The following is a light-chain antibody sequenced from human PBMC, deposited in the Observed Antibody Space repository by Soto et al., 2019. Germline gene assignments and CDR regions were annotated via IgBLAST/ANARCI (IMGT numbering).Light chain of an antibody. CDR3: HQYDSIVQT. V-gene: IGKV3-20*01. J-gene: IGKJ1*01. Sequence: EIVLTQSPGTLSLSPGERATLSCRASQSVSSSYLAWYQQKPGQAPRLLIYGASSRATGIPDRFSGSGSGTDFTLTISRLEPEDFVVYYCHQYDSIVQTFGQGTKVDIK. CDR2: GAS. CDR1: QSVSSSY.